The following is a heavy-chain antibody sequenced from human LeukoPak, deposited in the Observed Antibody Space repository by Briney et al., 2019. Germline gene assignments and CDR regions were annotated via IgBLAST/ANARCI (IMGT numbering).Heavy chain of an antibody. CDR3: AKYAYNWNAPDGFDM. CDR1: RFSFSDYD. Sequence: GGSLRLSCRASRFSFSDYDMHWVRQAPGKGLEWVAVISSDGSRKHYGDSVKGRFTISRDNSESILFLQMNSLRTDDTSVYFCAKYAYNWNAPDGFDMWGQGTMVIVSS. J-gene: IGHJ3*02. D-gene: IGHD1-1*01. CDR2: ISSDGSRK. V-gene: IGHV3-30*18.